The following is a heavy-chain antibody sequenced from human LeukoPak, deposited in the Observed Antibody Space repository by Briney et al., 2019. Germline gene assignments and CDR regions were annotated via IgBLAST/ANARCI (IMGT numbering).Heavy chain of an antibody. Sequence: GRSLRLSCAASGFTFSSYAMHWVRQAPGKGLEWVAVISYDGSNKYYADSVKGRFTISRDNSKNTLYLQMNSLRAEDTAVYYCARDSVVRGAPEFDYWGQGTLVTVSS. J-gene: IGHJ4*02. CDR3: ARDSVVRGAPEFDY. CDR2: ISYDGSNK. CDR1: GFTFSSYA. D-gene: IGHD3-10*01. V-gene: IGHV3-30-3*01.